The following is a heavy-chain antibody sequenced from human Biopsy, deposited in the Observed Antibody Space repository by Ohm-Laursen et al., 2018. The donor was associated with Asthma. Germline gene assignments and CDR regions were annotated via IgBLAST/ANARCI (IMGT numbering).Heavy chain of an antibody. CDR3: ARAVDYSHYYGIDV. Sequence: EASVKVSCKTSGYTFNSAGITWVRQAPGQGLERMGWISVYNGNTKVAQKLQDRVTMITDTSTSTAYMELRSLRSDDTAVYFCARAVDYSHYYGIDVWGQGTTVTVS. V-gene: IGHV1-18*01. J-gene: IGHJ6*02. CDR1: GYTFNSAG. CDR2: ISVYNGNT. D-gene: IGHD3-10*01.